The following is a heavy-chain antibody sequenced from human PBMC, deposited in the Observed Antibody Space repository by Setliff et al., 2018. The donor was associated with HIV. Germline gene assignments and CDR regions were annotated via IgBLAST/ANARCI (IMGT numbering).Heavy chain of an antibody. CDR1: GVSVGSGSYY. J-gene: IGHJ4*02. CDR3: ARRIYGNNPYFDY. V-gene: IGHV4-61*01. CDR2: IYYTGST. Sequence: SETLSLTCTVSGVSVGSGSYYWSWVRQPPGKGLEWIGYIYYTGSTNYNPSLKSRLTISVDTSKNQFSLKLSSVTAADTAIYYCARRIYGNNPYFDYWSQGTLVTVSS. D-gene: IGHD4-17*01.